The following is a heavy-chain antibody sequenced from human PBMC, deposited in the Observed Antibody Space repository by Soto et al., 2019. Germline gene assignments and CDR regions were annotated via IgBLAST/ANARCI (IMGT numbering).Heavy chain of an antibody. J-gene: IGHJ6*02. CDR2: IIPISETT. CDR1: GGTFSSYA. CDR3: ARSQGSSTSVELYYYYYHGTDV. D-gene: IGHD2-2*01. V-gene: IGHV1-69*01. Sequence: QVQLVQSGAEVKKPGSSVKVSCKASGGTFSSYAISWVRQAPGQGLEWMGGIIPISETTNYAQKFQGRVTITADESKSTAYMELSSLRSEDTAVYYCARSQGSSTSVELYYYYYHGTDVGAQGSTVTVTS.